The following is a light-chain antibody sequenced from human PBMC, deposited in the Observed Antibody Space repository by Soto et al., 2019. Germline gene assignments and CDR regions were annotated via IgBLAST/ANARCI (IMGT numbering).Light chain of an antibody. CDR1: QSVSSS. V-gene: IGKV3-11*01. CDR2: AAS. Sequence: TMSLSPVASATLSCRTSQSVSSSLAWSQHQPGQAPRLLLYAASTRATGVPARFSGSGSGTDFTLTLTSFEPEDFAVYRCQKRLIWLLVYPFGQ. CDR3: QKRLIWLLVYP. J-gene: IGKJ2*01.